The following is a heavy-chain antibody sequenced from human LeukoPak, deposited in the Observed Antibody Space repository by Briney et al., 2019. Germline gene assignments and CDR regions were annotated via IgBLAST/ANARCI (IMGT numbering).Heavy chain of an antibody. J-gene: IGHJ4*02. Sequence: VSGPALVKPTQTLTLTCTFSGFSVSTRGMRVSWVRQPPGKALEWLARIDWDDDKFYNTSLKTRLTISKDTSKNQVVLKMTNMHPVDTGTYYCARSSGVTALTTFDYWGQGTLVTVSS. D-gene: IGHD3-10*01. V-gene: IGHV2-70*04. CDR1: GFSVSTRGMR. CDR3: ARSSGVTALTTFDY. CDR2: IDWDDDK.